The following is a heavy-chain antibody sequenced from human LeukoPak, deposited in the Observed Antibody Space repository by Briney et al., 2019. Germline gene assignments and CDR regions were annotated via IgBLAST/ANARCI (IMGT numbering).Heavy chain of an antibody. CDR3: AREYYDILTGYSGYYYGMDV. D-gene: IGHD3-9*01. CDR2: IDHSGST. V-gene: IGHV4-34*01. CDR1: GGSFSGYY. Sequence: SETLSLTCTVYGGSFSGYYWSWIRQPPGKGLEWIGEIDHSGSTNYNPSLKSRVTISVDTSKNQFSLQLSSVTAADTAVYYCAREYYDILTGYSGYYYGMDVWGQGTTVTVSS. J-gene: IGHJ6*02.